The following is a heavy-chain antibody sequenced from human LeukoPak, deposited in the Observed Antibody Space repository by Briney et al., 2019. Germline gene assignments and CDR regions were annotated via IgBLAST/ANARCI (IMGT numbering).Heavy chain of an antibody. D-gene: IGHD4-17*01. CDR2: TYTGGNS. CDR1: GFTVSSIH. J-gene: IGHJ4*02. CDR3: AKDNGDSLGGGFDY. Sequence: GGSLRLSCAASGFTVSSIHMVWVRQAPGKGLEWVSVTYTGGNSYYADSVKGRFIISRDISKNTLYLQMNSLRAEDTAVYYCAKDNGDSLGGGFDYWGQGTLVTVSS. V-gene: IGHV3-53*01.